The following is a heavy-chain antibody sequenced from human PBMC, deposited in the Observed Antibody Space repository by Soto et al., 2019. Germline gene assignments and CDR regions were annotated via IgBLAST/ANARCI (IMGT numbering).Heavy chain of an antibody. V-gene: IGHV4-59*01. CDR1: GGSISSYY. CDR2: IYYSGST. Sequence: SETLSLTCTVSGGSISSYYWSWIRQPPGKGLEWIGYIYYSGSTNYNPSLKSRGTISVDTSKNQFSLKLSSVTAADTAVYYFARFGRVGYYYYYMDVWGKGTTVTVSS. D-gene: IGHD3-10*01. J-gene: IGHJ6*03. CDR3: ARFGRVGYYYYYMDV.